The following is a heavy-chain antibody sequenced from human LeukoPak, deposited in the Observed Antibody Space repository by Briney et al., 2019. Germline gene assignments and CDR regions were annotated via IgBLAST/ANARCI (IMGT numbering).Heavy chain of an antibody. V-gene: IGHV4-30-4*01. CDR2: IYYSGST. CDR3: ARGRDYYDSSSFFDY. J-gene: IGHJ4*02. CDR1: GGSISSADYY. Sequence: SQTLSLTCTVSGGSISSADYYWSWIRQPPGKGLEWIGYIYYSGSTYYNSSLKSRVTISVDTSKHRFSLKLSSVTAADTAVYYCARGRDYYDSSSFFDYWGQGTLVTVSS. D-gene: IGHD3-22*01.